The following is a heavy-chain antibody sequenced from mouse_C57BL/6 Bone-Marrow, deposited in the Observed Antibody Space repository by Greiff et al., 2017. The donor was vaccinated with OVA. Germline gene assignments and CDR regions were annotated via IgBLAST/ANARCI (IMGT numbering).Heavy chain of an antibody. V-gene: IGHV1-76*01. Sequence: QVQLQQSGAELVRPGASVKLSCKASGYTFTDYYINWVKQRPGPGLEWIARIYPGSGNTYYNEKFKGKSTLTAENSSSTAYMQLSSLTSEDSAVYCCARVGYGNYAFAYWGQGTLVTVSA. J-gene: IGHJ3*01. CDR2: IYPGSGNT. D-gene: IGHD2-1*01. CDR1: GYTFTDYY. CDR3: ARVGYGNYAFAY.